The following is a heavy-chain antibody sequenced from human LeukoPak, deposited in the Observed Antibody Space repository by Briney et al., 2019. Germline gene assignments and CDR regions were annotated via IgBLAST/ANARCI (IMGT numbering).Heavy chain of an antibody. D-gene: IGHD2-2*01. CDR3: AVGPIVIVPAAISGYYYMDV. Sequence: SVKVSCKASGGTFSSYAISWVRQAPGQGLEWMGGIIPIFGTANYAQKFQGRVTITTDESTSTAYMELSSLRSEDTAVYYCAVGPIVIVPAAISGYYYMDVWGKGTTVTVSS. CDR1: GGTFSSYA. CDR2: IIPIFGTA. J-gene: IGHJ6*03. V-gene: IGHV1-69*05.